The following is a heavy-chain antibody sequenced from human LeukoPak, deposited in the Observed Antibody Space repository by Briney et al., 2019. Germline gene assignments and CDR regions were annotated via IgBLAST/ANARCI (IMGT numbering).Heavy chain of an antibody. V-gene: IGHV3-7*01. CDR1: GFPFSSHW. CDR3: GRESRGPSD. Sequence: GGSLRLSCAASGFPFSSHWMTWVRQVPGKGLELVANIKSDGTEKYYADSMEGRFTISRDNAKNSLFLQMNSLRGEDTAVYYCGRESRGPSDWGQGTLVTVSS. D-gene: IGHD3-10*01. CDR2: IKSDGTEK. J-gene: IGHJ4*02.